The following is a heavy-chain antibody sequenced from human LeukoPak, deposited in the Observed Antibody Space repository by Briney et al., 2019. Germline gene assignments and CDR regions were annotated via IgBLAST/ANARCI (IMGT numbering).Heavy chain of an antibody. D-gene: IGHD6-19*01. CDR2: IYSGGST. J-gene: IGHJ5*02. Sequence: PGGTLRLSCTVSGFTVSSDSMSWVRQAPGKGLEWVSFIYSGGSTHYSDSVKGRFTISRDNSKNTLYLQMNSLRAEDTAVYYCAKDHGGIAVAGINLGWFDPWGQGTLVTVSS. CDR3: AKDHGGIAVAGINLGWFDP. V-gene: IGHV3-53*01. CDR1: GFTVSSDS.